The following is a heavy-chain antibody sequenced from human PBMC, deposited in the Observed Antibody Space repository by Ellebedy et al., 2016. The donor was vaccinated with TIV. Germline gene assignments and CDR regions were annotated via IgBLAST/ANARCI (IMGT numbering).Heavy chain of an antibody. D-gene: IGHD5-12*01. CDR1: GGSISSGGYS. CDR3: AASAWEYSGSLLYAFDI. J-gene: IGHJ3*02. V-gene: IGHV4-30-2*01. Sequence: SETLSLXCAVSGGSISSGGYSWSWIRQPPGKGLEWIGYIYHSGSTYYNPSLKSRVTISVDRSKNQFSLKLSSVTAADTAVYYCAASAWEYSGSLLYAFDIWGQGTMVTVSS. CDR2: IYHSGST.